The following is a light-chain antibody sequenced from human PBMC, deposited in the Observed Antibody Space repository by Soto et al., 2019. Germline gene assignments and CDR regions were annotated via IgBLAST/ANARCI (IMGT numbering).Light chain of an antibody. CDR1: QSVLYSSNNKNY. CDR2: WAS. CDR3: QQYYITPPIT. Sequence: DIVMTQSPDSLAVSLGERATINCKSSQSVLYSSNNKNYLAWYQQKPRQPPKLLIYWASTRESGVPDRFSGSGSGKDFTLSISSLQAEDVAVYYCQQYYITPPITFGQGTRLEIK. J-gene: IGKJ5*01. V-gene: IGKV4-1*01.